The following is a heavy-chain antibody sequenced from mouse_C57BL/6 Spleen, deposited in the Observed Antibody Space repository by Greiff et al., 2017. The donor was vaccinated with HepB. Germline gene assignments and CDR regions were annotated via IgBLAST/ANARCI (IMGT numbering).Heavy chain of an antibody. CDR3: ARHGGYGPNAMDY. Sequence: EVHLVESGGDLVKPGGSLTLSCAASGFTFSSYGMSWVRQTPDKRLEWVATISSGGSYTYYPDSVQGRCTITRDNAKNTLYLQLSSLKSEDTAMYYCARHGGYGPNAMDYWGQGTSVTVSS. CDR1: GFTFSSYG. J-gene: IGHJ4*01. D-gene: IGHD1-1*01. CDR2: ISSGGSYT. V-gene: IGHV5-6*01.